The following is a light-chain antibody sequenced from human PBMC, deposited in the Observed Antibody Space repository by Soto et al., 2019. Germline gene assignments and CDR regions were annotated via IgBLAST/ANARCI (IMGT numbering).Light chain of an antibody. J-gene: IGKJ5*01. CDR1: QSVSSTY. CDR3: QQYDNSIT. Sequence: EIVLTQSPDTLSLSPGESATLSCRASQSVSSTYLAWYQQKPGRAPRLLIYGASTRATGIPDRFIGSGSGTDFTVTISRLEPEDFAVFYCQQYDNSITFGQGTRLEIE. V-gene: IGKV3-20*01. CDR2: GAS.